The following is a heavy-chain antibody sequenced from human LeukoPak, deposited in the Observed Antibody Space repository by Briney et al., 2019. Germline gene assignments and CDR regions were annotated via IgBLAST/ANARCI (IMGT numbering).Heavy chain of an antibody. V-gene: IGHV3-21*01. D-gene: IGHD3-22*01. CDR1: GFTFSSYS. J-gene: IGHJ4*02. CDR2: ISSSSSYR. CDR3: ASGYMR. Sequence: PGGSLRLSCAASGFTFSSYSMNWVRQAPGKGLEWVSSISSSSSYRYYADSVKGRFTISRDNAKNSRYLQMNSLRAEDTAVYYCASGYMRWGQGTLVTVSS.